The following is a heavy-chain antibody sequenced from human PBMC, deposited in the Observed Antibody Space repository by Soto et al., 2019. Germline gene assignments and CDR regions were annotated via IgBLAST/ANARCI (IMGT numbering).Heavy chain of an antibody. CDR2: IYWDDDK. J-gene: IGHJ4*02. D-gene: IGHD1-7*01. Sequence: QITLKESGPTLVKPTQTLTLTCTFSGFSLTTYGVGVGWIRQPPGKALQWLALIYWDDDKRYCPSLKSRLTITKDHTKNQVVLTMTNMDPMDTATYFCAHRLTLNSDWNYGRFDYWGQGTLVTVSS. CDR3: AHRLTLNSDWNYGRFDY. CDR1: GFSLTTYGVG. V-gene: IGHV2-5*02.